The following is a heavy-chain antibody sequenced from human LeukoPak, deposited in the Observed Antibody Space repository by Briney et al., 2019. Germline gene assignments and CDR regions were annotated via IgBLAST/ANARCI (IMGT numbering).Heavy chain of an antibody. CDR2: ISAYNGNT. CDR1: GYTFTSYS. D-gene: IGHD6-13*01. Sequence: ASVKVSCKASGYTFTSYSISWVRQAPGQGLEWMGWISAYNGNTNYAQKLQGRVTMTTDTSTSTAYKELRSLRSDDTAVYYCARRSVWAAAEYYYGMDVWGQGTTVTVSS. J-gene: IGHJ6*02. CDR3: ARRSVWAAAEYYYGMDV. V-gene: IGHV1-18*01.